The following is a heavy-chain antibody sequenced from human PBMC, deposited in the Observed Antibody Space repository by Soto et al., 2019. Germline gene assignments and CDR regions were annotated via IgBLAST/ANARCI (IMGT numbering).Heavy chain of an antibody. J-gene: IGHJ6*02. Sequence: GGSLRLSCATSGFTVSINYMSWVRQAPGKGLEWVSVIYSGGSTYYADAVKGRYTISRDNSKNTLHLQMNSLRAEDTAVYYCARDGRYYDFWSGYYSDYYYYGMDVWGRGTTVTVSS. V-gene: IGHV3-53*01. CDR1: GFTVSINY. CDR2: IYSGGST. CDR3: ARDGRYYDFWSGYYSDYYYYGMDV. D-gene: IGHD3-3*01.